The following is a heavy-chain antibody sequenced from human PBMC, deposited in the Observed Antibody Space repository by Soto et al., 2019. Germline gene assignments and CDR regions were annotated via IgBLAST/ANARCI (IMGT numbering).Heavy chain of an antibody. J-gene: IGHJ4*02. V-gene: IGHV4-31*03. CDR3: ARVYYDILTGYYYFDD. D-gene: IGHD3-9*01. CDR1: GGSISSGGYY. CDR2: ICYSGST. Sequence: SETLSLTCTVSGGSISSGGYYWSWIRQHPGKGLEWIGYICYSGSTYYNPSLKSRVTISVDTSKNQFSLKLSSVTAADTAVYYCARVYYDILTGYYYFDDWGQGTLVTVSS.